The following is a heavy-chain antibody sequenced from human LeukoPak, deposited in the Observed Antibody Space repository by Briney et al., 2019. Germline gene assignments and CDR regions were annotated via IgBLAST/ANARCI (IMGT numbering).Heavy chain of an antibody. D-gene: IGHD3-10*01. Sequence: SQTLSLTCTVSGRSISSSHYYWGWIRQTPGKGLEWIETIYYSGTTYYNPSLESRATISEDTSKNQFSLTLRSVTAADTAVYYCARQISDYYYYYIDVWGKGTTVTVSS. V-gene: IGHV4-39*01. CDR2: IYYSGTT. J-gene: IGHJ6*03. CDR1: GRSISSSHYY. CDR3: ARQISDYYYYYIDV.